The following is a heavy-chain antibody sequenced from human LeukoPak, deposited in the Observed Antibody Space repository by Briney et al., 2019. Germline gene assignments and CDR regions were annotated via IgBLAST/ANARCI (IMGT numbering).Heavy chain of an antibody. D-gene: IGHD6-19*01. CDR2: IKQDGSEK. CDR3: AREKGVWYSSGWTYFQH. V-gene: IGHV3-7*01. J-gene: IGHJ1*01. CDR1: GFTFSSYW. Sequence: PGGSLRLSCAASGFTFSSYWMSWVRQAPGKGLDWVANIKQDGSEKYYVDSVKGRFTISRDNAKNSLYLQMNSLRAEDTAVYYCAREKGVWYSSGWTYFQHWGQGTLVTVSS.